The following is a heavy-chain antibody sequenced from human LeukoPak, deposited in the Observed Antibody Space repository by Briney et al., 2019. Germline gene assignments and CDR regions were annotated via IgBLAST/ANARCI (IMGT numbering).Heavy chain of an antibody. Sequence: PSETLSLTCTVSGGSISSSSYSWSWIRQPPGKGLEWIGYIYHSGSTYYNPSLKSRVTISVDRSKNQFSLKLSSVTAADTAVYYCARVISITFSHAFDIWGQGTMVTVSS. V-gene: IGHV4-30-2*01. D-gene: IGHD3-16*01. CDR3: ARVISITFSHAFDI. J-gene: IGHJ3*02. CDR1: GGSISSSSYS. CDR2: IYHSGST.